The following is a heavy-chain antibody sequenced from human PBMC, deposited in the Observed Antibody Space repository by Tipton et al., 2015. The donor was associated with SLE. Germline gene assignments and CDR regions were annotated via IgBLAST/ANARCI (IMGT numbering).Heavy chain of an antibody. J-gene: IGHJ3*02. V-gene: IGHV4-59*11. CDR1: GGSFSGHY. CDR2: IYYSGST. CDR3: ARELAVRGVDAFDI. Sequence: TLSLTCAVYGGSFSGHYWSWIRQPPGKGLEWIGYIYYSGSTNYNPSLKSRVTISVDTSKNQFSLKLSSVTAADTAVYYCARELAVRGVDAFDIWGQGTMVTASS. D-gene: IGHD3-10*01.